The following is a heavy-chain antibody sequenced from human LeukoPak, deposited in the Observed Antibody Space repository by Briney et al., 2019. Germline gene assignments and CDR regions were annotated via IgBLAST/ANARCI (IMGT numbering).Heavy chain of an antibody. CDR2: IYYGGST. J-gene: IGHJ3*02. V-gene: IGHV4-59*12. CDR1: GGSISSYY. Sequence: SETLSLTCTVSGGSISSYYWSWIRQPPGKGLEWIGYIYYGGSTNYNPSLKSRVTISVDTSTNQFSLKLSSVTAADTAVYYCAGESPKSHDAFDIWGQGTMVTVSS. CDR3: AGESPKSHDAFDI.